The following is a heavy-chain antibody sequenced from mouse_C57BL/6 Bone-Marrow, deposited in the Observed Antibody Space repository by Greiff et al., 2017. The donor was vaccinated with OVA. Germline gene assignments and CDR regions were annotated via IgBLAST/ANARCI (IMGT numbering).Heavy chain of an antibody. D-gene: IGHD1-1*01. Sequence: VKLQESGAELVRPGASVKLSCKASGYTFTSYGISWVKQRTGQGLEWIGEIYPRSGNTYYNEKFTGKATLTADKSSSTAYMELRSLTSEDSAVYFCARGGDYGAWFAYWGQGTLVTVSA. V-gene: IGHV1-81*01. CDR2: IYPRSGNT. CDR3: ARGGDYGAWFAY. J-gene: IGHJ3*01. CDR1: GYTFTSYG.